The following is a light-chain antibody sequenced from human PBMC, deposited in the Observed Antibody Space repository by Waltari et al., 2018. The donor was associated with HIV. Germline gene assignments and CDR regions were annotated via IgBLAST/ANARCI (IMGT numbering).Light chain of an antibody. J-gene: IGLJ2*01. CDR1: SSNIGSNF. CDR2: RNN. Sequence: QSVLTQPPSASGTPGQSVTITCSGSSSNIGSNFVYWYQQVPGTAPKPLIYRNNQRPTGGPDRFYGSKSGTSASRASSGLRGEEEADYYCAAWDDSLSGGVFGGGTKLTVL. CDR3: AAWDDSLSGGV. V-gene: IGLV1-47*01.